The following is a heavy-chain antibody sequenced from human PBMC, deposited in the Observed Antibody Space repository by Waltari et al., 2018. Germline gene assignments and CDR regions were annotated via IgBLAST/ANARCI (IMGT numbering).Heavy chain of an antibody. Sequence: QVQLQESGPGLVKPSETLSLTCAVSGYSISSGYYWGWIRQPPGKGLEWIGSIYHSGSTYYNPSLKSRVTISVDTSKNQFSRKRSSVTAADTAVYYCASTGIAERGWFDPWGQGTLVTVSS. CDR3: ASTGIAERGWFDP. D-gene: IGHD6-13*01. CDR2: IYHSGST. CDR1: GYSISSGYY. V-gene: IGHV4-38-2*01. J-gene: IGHJ5*02.